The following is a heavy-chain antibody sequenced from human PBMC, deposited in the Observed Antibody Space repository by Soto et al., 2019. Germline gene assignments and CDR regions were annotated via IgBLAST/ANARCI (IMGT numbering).Heavy chain of an antibody. CDR3: VTDLNWQGH. Sequence: GGSLRLSCVVSGFSFSSVWMTWVRQAPGKGLECVANIKYYGSEEYYVDSVKGRFTISRDNAKNSLYLQMNSLRDEDSAVYYCVTDLNWQGHWGQGTLVTVSS. CDR2: IKYYGSEE. CDR1: GFSFSSVW. J-gene: IGHJ4*02. V-gene: IGHV3-7*04.